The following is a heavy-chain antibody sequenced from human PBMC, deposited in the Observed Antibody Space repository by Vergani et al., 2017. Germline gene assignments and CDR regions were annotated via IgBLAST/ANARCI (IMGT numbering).Heavy chain of an antibody. J-gene: IGHJ6*02. V-gene: IGHV3-30*02. Sequence: QVQLVESGGGVVQPGGSLRLSCAASGFTFSSYGMHWVRQAPGKGLEWVAFIRNDGSNKYYADSVKGRFTISRDNSKNTLYLQMNSLRAADTAVYYCAEIAIGRLSPSSPLMDVWGQGTTVTVSS. CDR2: IRNDGSNK. D-gene: IGHD2-21*01. CDR3: AEIAIGRLSPSSPLMDV. CDR1: GFTFSSYG.